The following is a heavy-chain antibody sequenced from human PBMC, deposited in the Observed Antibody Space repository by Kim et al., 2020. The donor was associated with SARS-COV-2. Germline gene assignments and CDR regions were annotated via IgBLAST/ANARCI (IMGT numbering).Heavy chain of an antibody. V-gene: IGHV3-30*18. CDR3: AKRYCSSSSCSRGGFGMDV. CDR2: ISFDGSKK. D-gene: IGHD2-2*01. CDR1: GFTFNTYG. J-gene: IGHJ6*02. Sequence: GGSLRLSCAASGFTFNTYGMHWVRQAPGKGLEWVAVISFDGSKKFYADSVKGRFTFSRDNSKNTLYLQMNGLRADDTAVYYCAKRYCSSSSCSRGGFGMDVWGQGTTVTVSS.